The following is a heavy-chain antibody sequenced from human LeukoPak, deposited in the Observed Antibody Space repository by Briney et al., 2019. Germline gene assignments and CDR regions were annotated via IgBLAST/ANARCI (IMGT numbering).Heavy chain of an antibody. V-gene: IGHV3-11*06. D-gene: IGHD3-10*01. Sequence: GGSLRLSCTASGFIFSDYYMSWIRQAPGKGLEWVSYIGSSSTNINYADSVKGRFTISRDDSRNTLYLQLSSLRAEYTAVYYCAKDLITMIRGSPMDVWGQGTTVTVSS. CDR2: IGSSSTNI. CDR1: GFIFSDYY. J-gene: IGHJ6*02. CDR3: AKDLITMIRGSPMDV.